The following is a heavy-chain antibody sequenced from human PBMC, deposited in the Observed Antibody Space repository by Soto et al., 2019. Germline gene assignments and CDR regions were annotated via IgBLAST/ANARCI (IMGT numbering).Heavy chain of an antibody. J-gene: IGHJ6*02. Sequence: PGGSLRLSCAASGFTFSSYSMNWVRQAPGKGLEWVSSISSSSSYIYYADSVKGRFTISRDNAKNSLYLQMNSLRAEDTAVYYCASTYGDYDTLHNYYYYYGMDVWGQGTTVTVSS. D-gene: IGHD4-17*01. CDR3: ASTYGDYDTLHNYYYYYGMDV. CDR2: ISSSSSYI. CDR1: GFTFSSYS. V-gene: IGHV3-21*01.